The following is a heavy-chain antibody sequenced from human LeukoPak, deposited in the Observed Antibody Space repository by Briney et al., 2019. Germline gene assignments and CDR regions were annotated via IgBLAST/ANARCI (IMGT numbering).Heavy chain of an antibody. CDR2: IYYTGNT. D-gene: IGHD1-26*01. J-gene: IGHJ4*02. V-gene: IGHV4-39*01. CDR3: VKSGGYGLIDY. Sequence: SFTSYWIGWIRQSPGKGLEWIGNIYYTGNTYYNASLQSRVTISIDTSENQFSLRLNSVTAADTAMYYCVKSGGYGLIDYWGPGTLVTVSS. CDR1: SFTSYW.